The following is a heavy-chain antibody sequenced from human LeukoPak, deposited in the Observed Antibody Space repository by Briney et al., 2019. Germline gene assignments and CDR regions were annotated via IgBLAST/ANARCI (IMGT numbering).Heavy chain of an antibody. CDR1: GGSISSYY. CDR2: IYTSGST. V-gene: IGHV4-4*07. Sequence: SETLSLTCTVSGGSISSYYWSWIRQPAGKGLEWIGRIYTSGSTNYNPSLKSRVTISVDTSKNQLSLKLSSVTAADTAVYYCARDSDYYDSSGYQYRGFDPWGQGTLVTVSS. J-gene: IGHJ5*02. D-gene: IGHD3-22*01. CDR3: ARDSDYYDSSGYQYRGFDP.